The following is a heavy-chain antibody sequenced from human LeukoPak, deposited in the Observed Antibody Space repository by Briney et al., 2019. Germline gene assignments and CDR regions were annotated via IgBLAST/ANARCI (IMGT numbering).Heavy chain of an antibody. CDR1: GYTFTGYY. D-gene: IGHD3-22*01. J-gene: IGHJ4*02. V-gene: IGHV1-2*02. CDR3: ARDLYYYDSSGSPFDY. CDR2: INPNSGGT. Sequence: ASVTVSCKASGYTFTGYYMHWVRQAPGQGLEWMGWINPNSGGTNYAQKFQGRVTMTRDTSISTAYIELSRLRSDDTAVYYCARDLYYYDSSGSPFDYWGRGTLVTVSS.